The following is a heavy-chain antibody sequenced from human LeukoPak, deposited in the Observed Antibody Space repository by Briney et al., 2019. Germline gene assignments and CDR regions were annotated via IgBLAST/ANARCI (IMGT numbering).Heavy chain of an antibody. J-gene: IGHJ4*02. V-gene: IGHV3-64*04. CDR3: AKVRGIVGATSFDY. CDR1: GFTFSSYA. D-gene: IGHD1-26*01. Sequence: PGGSLRLSCSASGFTFSSYAMHWVRQAPGKGLEYVSAISSNGGSTYYADSVKGRFTISRDNSKNTLYLQMNSLRAEDTAVYYCAKVRGIVGATSFDYWGQGTLVTVSS. CDR2: ISSNGGST.